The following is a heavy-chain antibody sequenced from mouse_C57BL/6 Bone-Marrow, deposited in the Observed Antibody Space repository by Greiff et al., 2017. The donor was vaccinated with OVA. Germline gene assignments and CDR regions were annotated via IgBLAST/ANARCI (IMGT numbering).Heavy chain of an antibody. D-gene: IGHD2-3*01. Sequence: VQLQQSGPVLVKPGASVKMSCKASGYTFTDYYMNWVKQSHGKSLEWIGVINPYNGGNSYKQKLKGKATLTVDKSSSTAYMEINSLTSEDYAVYYCARSWLLLYYIDYWGQGTTLTVSS. CDR2: INPYNGGN. J-gene: IGHJ2*01. CDR1: GYTFTDYY. CDR3: ARSWLLLYYIDY. V-gene: IGHV1-19*01.